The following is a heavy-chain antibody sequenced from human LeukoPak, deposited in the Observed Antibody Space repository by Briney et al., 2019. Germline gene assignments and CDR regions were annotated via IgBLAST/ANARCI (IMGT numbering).Heavy chain of an antibody. D-gene: IGHD6-13*01. Sequence: PSETLSLTCTVSGGSISSYYWSWIRQPPGKGLEWIGNIYTSGSTNYNPSLKSRVTISVDTSKNQFSLKLSSVTAADTAVYYCAKHSRRNAFDIWGQGTMVTVSS. J-gene: IGHJ3*02. CDR2: IYTSGST. CDR3: AKHSRRNAFDI. CDR1: GGSISSYY. V-gene: IGHV4-4*09.